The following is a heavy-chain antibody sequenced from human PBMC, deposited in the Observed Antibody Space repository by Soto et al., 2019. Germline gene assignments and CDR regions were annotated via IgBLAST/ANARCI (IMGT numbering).Heavy chain of an antibody. V-gene: IGHV3-30*14. D-gene: IGHD6-19*01. CDR2: ISYDGSNK. J-gene: IGHJ4*02. CDR1: GFTFSSYA. CDR3: ARFGQGLSIDY. Sequence: QVQLVDSGGGVFQPGMSLRLSCAASGFTFSSYAMHWVRQAPGKGLEWVAVISYDGSNKYYADSVKGRFTISRDNSKNTLYLQMNSLRAEDTAVYYCARFGQGLSIDYCGQRTLVTVSS.